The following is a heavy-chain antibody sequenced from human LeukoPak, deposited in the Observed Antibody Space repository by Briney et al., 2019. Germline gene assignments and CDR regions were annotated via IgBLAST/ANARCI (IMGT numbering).Heavy chain of an antibody. J-gene: IGHJ4*02. CDR3: ARRRAGSGWNFDF. CDR2: IYYSGNT. Sequence: SETLSLTCTVSGGSISSYYWSWIRQPPGKGLEWIGYIYYSGNTNYNSSLKSRVTISVDTSKNQFSLKLSSVTAADTAVYYCARRRAGSGWNFDFWGQGTLVTVSS. D-gene: IGHD6-19*01. V-gene: IGHV4-59*08. CDR1: GGSISSYY.